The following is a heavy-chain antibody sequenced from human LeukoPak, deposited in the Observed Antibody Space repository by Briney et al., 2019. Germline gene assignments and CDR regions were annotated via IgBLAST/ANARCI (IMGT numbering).Heavy chain of an antibody. J-gene: IGHJ4*02. V-gene: IGHV4-61*02. CDR3: AGDYGDYYFDY. CDR1: GGSISSDDYY. Sequence: SQTLSLTCTVSGGSISSDDYYWSWIRQPAGKGLEWIGRVYTSGSTNYNPSLRSRVTISVDTSKNQFSLKLSSVTAADTAVYFCAGDYGDYYFDYWGQGTLVTVSS. CDR2: VYTSGST. D-gene: IGHD4-17*01.